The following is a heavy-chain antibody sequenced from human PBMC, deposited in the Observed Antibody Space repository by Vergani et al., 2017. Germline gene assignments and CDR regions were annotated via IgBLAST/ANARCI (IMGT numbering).Heavy chain of an antibody. V-gene: IGHV3-30*03. CDR2: ISYDGSNK. Sequence: QVQLVESGGGVVQPGRSLRLSCAASGFTFSSYGMHWVRQAPGKGLEWVAVISYDGSNKYYADSVKGRFTISRDNSKNKLYLQMNRLRAEDTAVYYCAREVFGDYSDWCDTWGQGTLVTVS. CDR1: GFTFSSYG. CDR3: AREVFGDYSDWCDT. D-gene: IGHD3-10*02. J-gene: IGHJ5*02.